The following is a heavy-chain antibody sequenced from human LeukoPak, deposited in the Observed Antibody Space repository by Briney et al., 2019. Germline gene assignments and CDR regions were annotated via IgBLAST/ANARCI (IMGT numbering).Heavy chain of an antibody. CDR2: IYYSGST. V-gene: IGHV4-59*01. CDR1: GGSISSSY. CDR3: ASIDQVETTMGGYYFDY. D-gene: IGHD5-18*01. J-gene: IGHJ4*02. Sequence: PSETLSLTCTVSGGSISSSYWSWIRQSPGKGLEWIGYIYYSGSTNYNPSLKSRVTISVDTSKNQFSLKLGSVTAADTAVYYCASIDQVETTMGGYYFDYWGQGTLVTVSS.